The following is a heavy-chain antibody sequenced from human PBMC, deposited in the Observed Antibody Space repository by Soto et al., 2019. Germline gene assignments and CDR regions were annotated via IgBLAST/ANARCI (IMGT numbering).Heavy chain of an antibody. CDR2: IWYDGSNK. CDR3: ARAGGSSTSCYYYGMDG. J-gene: IGHJ6*02. V-gene: IGHV3-33*01. CDR1: GFTFSSYG. Sequence: GGSLRLSCAASGFTFSSYGMHWVRQAPGKGLEWVAVIWYDGSNKYYADSVKGRFTISRDNSKNTLYLQMKSLRAEDTAVYYCARAGGSSTSCYYYGMDGWGQGNTVTVS. D-gene: IGHD2-2*01.